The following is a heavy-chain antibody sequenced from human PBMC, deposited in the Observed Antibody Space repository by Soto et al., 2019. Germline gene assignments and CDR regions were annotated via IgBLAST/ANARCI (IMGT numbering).Heavy chain of an antibody. CDR3: ARDPTTCTTGCFEH. V-gene: IGHV4-59*01. CDR1: GGSISSYY. Sequence: PSETLSLTCTVSGGSISSYYWGLIRQPPGKGLEWSGYIYYTGSTNYNPSLKSRVTISVDTSKNQFSLKLSSVTAADTAVYYCARDPTTCTTGCFEHWRRGTLLTLSS. J-gene: IGHJ1*01. CDR2: IYYTGST. D-gene: IGHD1-1*01.